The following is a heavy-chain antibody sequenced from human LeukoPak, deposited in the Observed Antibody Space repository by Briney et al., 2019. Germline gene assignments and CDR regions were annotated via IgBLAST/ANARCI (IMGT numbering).Heavy chain of an antibody. J-gene: IGHJ4*02. Sequence: GGSLRLSCAASGFTFSSYEMNWVRQAPGKGLEWVSYISSSGSTIYYADSVKGRFTISRDNSKNTLYLQMNSLRAEDTAVYYCAKARRRELLDYWGQGTLVTVSS. CDR2: ISSSGSTI. D-gene: IGHD1-26*01. CDR3: AKARRRELLDY. V-gene: IGHV3-48*03. CDR1: GFTFSSYE.